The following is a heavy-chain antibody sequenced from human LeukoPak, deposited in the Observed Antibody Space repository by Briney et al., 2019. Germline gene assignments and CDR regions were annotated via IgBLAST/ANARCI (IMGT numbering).Heavy chain of an antibody. CDR2: ISYDGSNK. CDR3: ARGDYGDSKYFQH. V-gene: IGHV3-30-3*01. Sequence: PGGSLRLSCAASGFTFSSYAMHWVRQAPGKGLEWVAVISYDGSNKYYADSVKGRFTISRDNSKNTLYLQMNSLRAEDTAVYYCARGDYGDSKYFQHWGQGTLVTVSS. D-gene: IGHD4-17*01. J-gene: IGHJ1*01. CDR1: GFTFSSYA.